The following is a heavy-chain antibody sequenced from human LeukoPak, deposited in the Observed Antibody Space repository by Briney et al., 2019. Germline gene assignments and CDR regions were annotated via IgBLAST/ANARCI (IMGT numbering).Heavy chain of an antibody. D-gene: IGHD3-22*01. CDR3: ARGRRGIVVVILDY. V-gene: IGHV3-23*01. CDR1: GLTFGNYA. J-gene: IGHJ4*02. Sequence: GGSLRLSCAASGLTFGNYAMTWVRQAPGKGLEWVSPISGRGDETFYADSVKGRFTISRDNSKNTHYLQMNSLRAEDTAVYYCARGRRGIVVVILDYWGQGTLVTVSS. CDR2: ISGRGDET.